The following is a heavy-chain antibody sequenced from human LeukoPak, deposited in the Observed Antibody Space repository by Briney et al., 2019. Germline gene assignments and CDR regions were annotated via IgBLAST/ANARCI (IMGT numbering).Heavy chain of an antibody. V-gene: IGHV3-48*03. D-gene: IGHD6-13*01. J-gene: IGHJ4*02. CDR1: GFTFSSYE. CDR2: ISRGGITI. Sequence: GGSLRLSCAASGFTFSSYEMNWVRQAPGKGLEWVSSISRGGITIYYADSVKGRFTISRDNAKNSLYLQMNSLRAEDTAVYYCARVGVLSSSWLLYWGQGTLVTVSS. CDR3: ARVGVLSSSWLLY.